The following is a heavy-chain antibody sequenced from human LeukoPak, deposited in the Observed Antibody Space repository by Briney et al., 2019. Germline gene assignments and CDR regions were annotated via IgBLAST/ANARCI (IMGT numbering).Heavy chain of an antibody. CDR2: ISSSSSYI. Sequence: PGGSLRLSCAASGFTFSTYNMNWVRQAPGKGLEWVSSISSSSSYIYYADSVKGRFTISRDNAKNSLYLQMNSLRAEDTAVYYCARFAGYYYMDVWGKGTTVTVSS. D-gene: IGHD6-13*01. CDR1: GFTFSTYN. J-gene: IGHJ6*03. CDR3: ARFAGYYYMDV. V-gene: IGHV3-21*01.